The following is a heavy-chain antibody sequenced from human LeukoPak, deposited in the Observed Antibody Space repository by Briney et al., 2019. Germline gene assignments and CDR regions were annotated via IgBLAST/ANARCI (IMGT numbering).Heavy chain of an antibody. D-gene: IGHD1-26*01. CDR3: ARGKSGSYGTKGY. J-gene: IGHJ4*02. CDR1: GFTFSSYG. V-gene: IGHV3-30*03. CDR2: ISYDGSNK. Sequence: GGSLRLSCAASGFTFSSYGMHWVRQAPGKGLEWVAVISYDGSNKYYADSVKGRFTISRDNSKNTLYLQMNSLRAEDTAVYYCARGKSGSYGTKGYWGQGTLVTVSS.